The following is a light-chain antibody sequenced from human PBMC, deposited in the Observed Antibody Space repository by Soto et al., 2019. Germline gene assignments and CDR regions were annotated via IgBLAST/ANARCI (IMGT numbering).Light chain of an antibody. J-gene: IGKJ4*01. Sequence: DIQMTQSPSSLSASVGDRVTITCRASQYISRYVNWYQTKPGKVPKLLIYDASNLQSGVPSRFSGSGSGTDFTLTISRLQPEDLATYYCQQSYSSPPLTFGGGTKVEIK. CDR2: DAS. CDR3: QQSYSSPPLT. CDR1: QYISRY. V-gene: IGKV1-39*01.